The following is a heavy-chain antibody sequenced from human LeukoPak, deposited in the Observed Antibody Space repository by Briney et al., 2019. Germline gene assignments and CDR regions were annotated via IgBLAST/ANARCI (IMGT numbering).Heavy chain of an antibody. CDR3: AKDRGISTGYYISPYDY. J-gene: IGHJ4*02. D-gene: IGHD3-9*01. CDR2: IYDGGST. V-gene: IGHV3-53*01. CDR1: GFTVGTNY. Sequence: GGSLRLSCAASGFTVGTNYMSWVRQAPGKGLEWVSVIYDGGSTYYADSVKGRFTISRDNSKNTLYLQMNSLRAEDTAVYYCAKDRGISTGYYISPYDYWGQGTLVTVSS.